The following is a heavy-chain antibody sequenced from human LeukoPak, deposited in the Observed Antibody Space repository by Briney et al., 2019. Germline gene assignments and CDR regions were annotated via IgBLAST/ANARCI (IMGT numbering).Heavy chain of an antibody. Sequence: PSETLSLTCTVSGGSISSYYWSWIRQPPGKGLEWIGYIYYSGSTNYNPSLKSRVTISVDTSKNQFSLKLSSVTAADTAVYYCAREYCSSTSCFAYYYYYYMDVWGKGTTVTISS. CDR1: GGSISSYY. D-gene: IGHD2-2*01. CDR2: IYYSGST. CDR3: AREYCSSTSCFAYYYYYYMDV. J-gene: IGHJ6*03. V-gene: IGHV4-59*12.